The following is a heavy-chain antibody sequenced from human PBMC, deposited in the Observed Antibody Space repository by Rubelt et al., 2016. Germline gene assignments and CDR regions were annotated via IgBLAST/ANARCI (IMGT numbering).Heavy chain of an antibody. D-gene: IGHD6-19*01. J-gene: IGHJ5*02. CDR1: GYTFTSYA. CDR3: ARVIWGSGWSNNWFDP. CDR2: INAGNGNT. Sequence: QVQLVQSGAEVKKPGASVKVSCKASGYTFTSYAMHWVRQAPGQRLEWMGWINAGNGNTKYSQKFQGRVTITRETSAGTAYMELSCLRSEDTAVYYCARVIWGSGWSNNWFDPWGQGTLVTVSS. V-gene: IGHV1-3*01.